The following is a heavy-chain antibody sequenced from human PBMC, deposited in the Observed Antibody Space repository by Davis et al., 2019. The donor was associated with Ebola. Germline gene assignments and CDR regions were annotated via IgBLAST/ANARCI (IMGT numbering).Heavy chain of an antibody. Sequence: ASVKVSCKASGYTFTGYYMNWVRQSPGQGLEWMGWINPNSGGTNYAQKFQGRVTMTRDTSISTAYMELSRLRSDDTAVYYCARAGLAVVEGYFDYWGQGTLVTVSS. D-gene: IGHD6-19*01. CDR3: ARAGLAVVEGYFDY. V-gene: IGHV1-2*02. CDR1: GYTFTGYY. CDR2: INPNSGGT. J-gene: IGHJ4*02.